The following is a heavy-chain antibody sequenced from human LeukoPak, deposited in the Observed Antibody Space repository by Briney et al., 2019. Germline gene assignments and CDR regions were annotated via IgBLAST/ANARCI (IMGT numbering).Heavy chain of an antibody. CDR2: SNNSGTDT. Sequence: GGSLTLSCAASGFTFSSYAMTWVRQGPGKGLECVSSSNNSGTDTYYEDSVKGRFTISRDNSKNTLFLHNNSLSAEDTAVYYCAAAVNTGRAEHYWGQGTLVTVSS. D-gene: IGHD4-17*01. J-gene: IGHJ4*02. CDR1: GFTFSSYA. CDR3: AAAVNTGRAEHY. V-gene: IGHV3-23*01.